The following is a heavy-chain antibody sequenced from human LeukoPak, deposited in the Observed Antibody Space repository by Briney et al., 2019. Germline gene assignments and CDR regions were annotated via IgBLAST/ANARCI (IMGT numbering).Heavy chain of an antibody. Sequence: GGSLRLSCAASGFTVSSNYMSWVRQAPGKGLEWVSIISSCGSTYYAHSVKGRFNITRNTSRNTLSLKMDSPSAEYTAEYYCARGNYFDCWGQGTLVTVSS. V-gene: IGHV3-66*01. CDR1: GFTVSSNY. CDR3: ARGNYFDC. J-gene: IGHJ4*02. CDR2: ISSCGST.